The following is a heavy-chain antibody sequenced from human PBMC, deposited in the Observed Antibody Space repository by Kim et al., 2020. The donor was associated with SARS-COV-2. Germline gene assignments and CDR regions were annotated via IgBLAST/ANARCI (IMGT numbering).Heavy chain of an antibody. J-gene: IGHJ5*02. CDR1: GGSISSYY. V-gene: IGHV4-59*13. CDR3: ARYGSGSYYMWGFDP. CDR2: IYYSGST. Sequence: SETLSLTCTVSGGSISSYYWSWIRQPSGKGLEWIGYIYYSGSTNYNPSLKSRVTISVDTSKNQFSLKLSSVTAADTAVYYCARYGSGSYYMWGFDPWGQGTLVTVSS. D-gene: IGHD3-10*01.